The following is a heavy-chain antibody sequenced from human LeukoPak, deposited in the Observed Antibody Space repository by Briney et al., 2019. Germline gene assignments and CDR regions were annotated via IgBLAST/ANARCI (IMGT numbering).Heavy chain of an antibody. CDR1: GYTFTSYD. D-gene: IGHD3-10*01. Sequence: ASVKVSCKASGYTFTSYDINWVRQATGQGLEWMGWMNPNSGNTGYAQKFQGRVTMTRNTSISTAYMELSSLRSEDTAVYYCAKYKGGDYIDSGKRYYLDHWGQGTPVTVSS. V-gene: IGHV1-8*01. CDR3: AKYKGGDYIDSGKRYYLDH. J-gene: IGHJ4*02. CDR2: MNPNSGNT.